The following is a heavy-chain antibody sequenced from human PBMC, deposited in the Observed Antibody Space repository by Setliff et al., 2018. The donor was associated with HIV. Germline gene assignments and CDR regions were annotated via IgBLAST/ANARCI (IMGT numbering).Heavy chain of an antibody. CDR3: ARVSSFNKIIREAFDI. V-gene: IGHV1-2*06. CDR2: INPNRGDT. J-gene: IGHJ3*02. Sequence: ASVKVSCKASGYTFTGYFIHWVRQAPGQGLEWMGQINPNRGDTKSHHKFADRLIMSRDTSLTTVYMELTSPRSDDTAVYYCARVSSFNKIIREAFDIWGQGTLVTV. D-gene: IGHD3-10*01. CDR1: GYTFTGYF.